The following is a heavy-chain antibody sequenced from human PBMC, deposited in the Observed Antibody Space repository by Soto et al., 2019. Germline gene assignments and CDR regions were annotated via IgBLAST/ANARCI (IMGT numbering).Heavy chain of an antibody. Sequence: NPSETLSLTCTVSGGSISTYYWSWIRQPAGKGLEWIGRIYASGSTNYNPSLKSRVTMSVATSKNQFSLKLSSVTAADTAVYYCARGGMVIIPTAKAFDYWGQGTLVTVSS. CDR2: IYASGST. D-gene: IGHD2-2*01. J-gene: IGHJ4*02. CDR1: GGSISTYY. V-gene: IGHV4-4*07. CDR3: ARGGMVIIPTAKAFDY.